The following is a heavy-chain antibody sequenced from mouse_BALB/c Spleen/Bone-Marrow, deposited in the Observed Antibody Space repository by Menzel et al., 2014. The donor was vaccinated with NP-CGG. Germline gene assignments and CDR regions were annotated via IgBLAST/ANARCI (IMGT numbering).Heavy chain of an antibody. Sequence: EVQLQQSGPELVKPGASMKISCKTSGYSFTGYTMNWVKQSHGKNLGWIGLINPYNGGTSYNQKFKGKATLTVDKSSSTAYMELFSLTSEDSAVYYCASYYGSSWYFDVWGAGTTVTVSS. CDR3: ASYYGSSWYFDV. D-gene: IGHD1-1*01. V-gene: IGHV1-31*01. CDR2: INPYNGGT. J-gene: IGHJ1*01. CDR1: GYSFTGYT.